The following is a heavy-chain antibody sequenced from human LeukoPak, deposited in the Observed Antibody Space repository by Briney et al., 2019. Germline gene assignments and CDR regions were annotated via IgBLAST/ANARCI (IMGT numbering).Heavy chain of an antibody. CDR1: GGSISSGSYY. CDR3: ARVFRYDSSGYCRD. D-gene: IGHD3-22*01. J-gene: IGHJ4*02. CDR2: IYTSGST. Sequence: SETLSLTCTVSGGSISSGSYYWSWIRQPAGKRLEWIGRIYTSGSTNYNPSLKSRVTISVDTSKNQFSLKLRSVTAADTAVYYCARVFRYDSSGYCRDWGQGTLVTVSS. V-gene: IGHV4-61*02.